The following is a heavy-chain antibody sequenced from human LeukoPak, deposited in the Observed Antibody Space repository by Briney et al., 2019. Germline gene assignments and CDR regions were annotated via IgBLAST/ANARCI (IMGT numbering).Heavy chain of an antibody. Sequence: KPSETLSLTCAVYGGSFSGYYWSWIRQPPGKGLEWIGEINHSGSTNYNPSLKSRVTISVDTSKSQFSLNLSSVTAADTAVYYCARGPYGDYDWFDPWGQGTLVTVSS. CDR2: INHSGST. J-gene: IGHJ5*02. CDR1: GGSFSGYY. D-gene: IGHD4-17*01. V-gene: IGHV4-34*01. CDR3: ARGPYGDYDWFDP.